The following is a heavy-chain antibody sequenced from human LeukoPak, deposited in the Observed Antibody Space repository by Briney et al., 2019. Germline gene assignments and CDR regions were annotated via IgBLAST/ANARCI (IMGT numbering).Heavy chain of an antibody. V-gene: IGHV3-48*03. Sequence: PGGSLRLSCAASGFTFGSFEMNCVRQAPGKGLKWVSYISRSGSTIYYADSVKGRFPISRDNAKNSLYLQMNSLRVEDTAVYYCARGRPGAFDIWGQGTMVTVSS. CDR3: ARGRPGAFDI. J-gene: IGHJ3*02. CDR1: GFTFGSFE. CDR2: ISRSGSTI.